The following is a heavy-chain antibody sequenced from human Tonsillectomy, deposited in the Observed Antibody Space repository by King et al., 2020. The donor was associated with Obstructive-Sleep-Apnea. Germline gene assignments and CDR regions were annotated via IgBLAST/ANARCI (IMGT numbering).Heavy chain of an antibody. CDR1: GFTFSNYA. D-gene: IGHD3-10*01. CDR2: INTRGTT. Sequence: VQLVESGGGMVQPGGSLRLSCLASGFTFSNYAISWVRQAPGKGLQWGSAINTRGTTFYAGSVRGRFTISRDNSKYTVNLQVNSLRAEDTALYYCAKEGGGSGIYWIDSWGQGTLVTVSS. J-gene: IGHJ4*02. V-gene: IGHV3-23*04. CDR3: AKEGGGSGIYWIDS.